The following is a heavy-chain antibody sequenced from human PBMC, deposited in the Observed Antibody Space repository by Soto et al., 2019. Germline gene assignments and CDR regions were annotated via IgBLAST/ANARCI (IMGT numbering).Heavy chain of an antibody. Sequence: QVQLQESGPGLVKPSQTLSLTCTVSGGSISSGGYYWSWIRQHPGKGLEWIGYISYSGSTYYNPSLKSRVTISVDTSKNQFSLKLSSVTAADTAVYYCARGGFWSGYPYYFDYWGQGTLVAVSS. V-gene: IGHV4-31*03. J-gene: IGHJ4*02. CDR3: ARGGFWSGYPYYFDY. D-gene: IGHD3-3*01. CDR1: GGSISSGGYY. CDR2: ISYSGST.